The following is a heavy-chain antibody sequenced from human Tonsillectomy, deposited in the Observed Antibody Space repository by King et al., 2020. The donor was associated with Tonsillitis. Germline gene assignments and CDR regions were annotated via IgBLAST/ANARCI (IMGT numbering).Heavy chain of an antibody. CDR3: TTGPF. Sequence: VQLVESGGDLVKPGGSLRLSCAGSGFTFTDAWMTWVRQAPGKGLEWVGRIKTKSDGETTGYAAPVKDRFSISRDDLKNMVYLQMNSLKTDDTAVYYCTTGPFWGQGTLVTVSS. V-gene: IGHV3-15*07. CDR1: GFTFTDAW. CDR2: IKTKSDGETT. J-gene: IGHJ4*02.